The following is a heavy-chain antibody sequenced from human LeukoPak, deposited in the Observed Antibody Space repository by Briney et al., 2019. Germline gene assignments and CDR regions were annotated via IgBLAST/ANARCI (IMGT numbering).Heavy chain of an antibody. CDR2: IYYSGST. D-gene: IGHD4-17*01. CDR3: ARGPDYGDSTLLDY. Sequence: PSETLSLTCTVSGGSISSYYWSWIRQPPGKGLEWIGYIYYSGSTNYNPSLKSRVTISVDMSKNQFSLNLSSVSAADTAVYYCARGPDYGDSTLLDYWGQGTLVTVSS. CDR1: GGSISSYY. V-gene: IGHV4-59*08. J-gene: IGHJ4*02.